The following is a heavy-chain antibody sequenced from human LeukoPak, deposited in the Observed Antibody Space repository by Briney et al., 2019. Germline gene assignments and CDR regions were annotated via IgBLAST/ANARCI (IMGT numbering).Heavy chain of an antibody. D-gene: IGHD3-9*01. CDR1: GGSFSGYS. Sequence: SETLSLTCAVYGGSFSGYSWSWIRQPPGKGPEWIGYIYHSGSTYYNPSLKSRVTISVDRSKNQFSLKLSSVTAADTAVYYCARTGYFDWFDYWGQGTLVTVSS. CDR2: IYHSGST. J-gene: IGHJ5*01. CDR3: ARTGYFDWFDY. V-gene: IGHV4-30-2*01.